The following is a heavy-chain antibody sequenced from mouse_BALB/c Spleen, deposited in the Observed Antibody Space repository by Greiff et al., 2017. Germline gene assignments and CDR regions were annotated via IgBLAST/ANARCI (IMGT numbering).Heavy chain of an antibody. CDR1: GFNIKDTY. J-gene: IGHJ3*01. Sequence: EVQLQESGAELVKPGASVKLSCTASGFNIKDTYMHWVKQRPEQGLEWIGRIDPANGNTKYDPKFQGKATITADTSSNTAYLQLSSLTSEDTAVYYCASDPWGFAYWGQGTLVTVSA. CDR3: ASDPWGFAY. V-gene: IGHV14-3*02. CDR2: IDPANGNT.